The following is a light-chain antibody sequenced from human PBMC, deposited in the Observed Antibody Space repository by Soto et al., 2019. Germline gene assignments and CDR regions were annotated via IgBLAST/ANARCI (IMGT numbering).Light chain of an antibody. J-gene: IGKJ4*01. CDR3: QQRSNWLT. CDR1: QSVSSSY. CDR2: DAS. V-gene: IGKV3D-20*02. Sequence: EIVMTQSPATLSVSPGERATLSCRASQSVSSSYLAWYQQKPGQAPRPLIYDASNRATGIPARFSGSGTGTDFTLTISRLEPEDFAVYYCQQRSNWLTFGGGTKVDIK.